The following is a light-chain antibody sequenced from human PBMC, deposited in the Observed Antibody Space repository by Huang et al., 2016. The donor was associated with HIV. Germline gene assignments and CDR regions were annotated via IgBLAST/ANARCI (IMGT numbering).Light chain of an antibody. CDR3: QQHNNWPPWT. J-gene: IGKJ1*01. V-gene: IGKV3-15*01. CDR2: GAT. CDR1: KSVSSY. Sequence: EIVLTQSPATLSVSPGERATLSCRASKSVSSYLAWYQQKPGQAPSLLIYGATTRATGIPARFSGSGSGTEFTLTISSLQSEDFAVYYCQQHNNWPPWTFGPGTRVEIK.